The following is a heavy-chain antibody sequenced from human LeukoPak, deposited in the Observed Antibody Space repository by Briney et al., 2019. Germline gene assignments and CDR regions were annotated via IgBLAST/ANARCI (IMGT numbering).Heavy chain of an antibody. CDR3: TTLPTTFDY. J-gene: IGHJ4*02. D-gene: IGHD5-12*01. Sequence: GGSLRLSCTASGFSFRNTWMSWVRQAPGKGLEWVGRIKSKTDGGTTDYAAPVKGRFTISRDDSKNALYLQMNSLKTEDTAVYYCTTLPTTFDYWGQGTLVTVSS. CDR2: IKSKTDGGTT. CDR1: GFSFRNTW. V-gene: IGHV3-15*01.